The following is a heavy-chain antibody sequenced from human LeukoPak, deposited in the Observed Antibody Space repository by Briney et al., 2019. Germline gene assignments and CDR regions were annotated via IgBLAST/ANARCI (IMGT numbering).Heavy chain of an antibody. CDR1: GFTFSTFA. J-gene: IGHJ4*02. CDR3: ARSESGTYKGGFDF. CDR2: IRSKTYGGTG. Sequence: GGSLRLSCAASGFTFSTFAMIWVRQHPGEGLEWVCFIRSKTYGGTGEYAASVQGRFTISKDDSKSIAHLQMNSLKTEDTAVYYCARSESGTYKGGFDFWGQGTLVTVSS. D-gene: IGHD1-26*01. V-gene: IGHV3-49*04.